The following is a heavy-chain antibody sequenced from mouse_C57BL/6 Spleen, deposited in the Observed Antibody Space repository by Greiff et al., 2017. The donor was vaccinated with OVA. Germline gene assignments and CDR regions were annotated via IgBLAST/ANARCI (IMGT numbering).Heavy chain of an antibody. D-gene: IGHD2-3*01. CDR1: GYTFTDYN. V-gene: IGHV1-22*01. CDR2: INPNNGGT. J-gene: IGHJ3*01. CDR3: ARGIDDGYYVAY. Sequence: EVQLQQSGPELVKPGASVKMSCKASGYTFTDYNMHWVKQSHGKSLEWIGYINPNNGGTSYNQKFKGKATLTVNKSSSTAYMELRSLTSEDSAVYYCARGIDDGYYVAYWGQGTLVTVSA.